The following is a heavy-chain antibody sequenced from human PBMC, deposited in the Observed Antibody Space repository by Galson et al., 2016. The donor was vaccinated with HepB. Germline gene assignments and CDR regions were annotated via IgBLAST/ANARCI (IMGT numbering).Heavy chain of an antibody. D-gene: IGHD6-6*01. CDR1: GFTFSDFD. J-gene: IGHJ5*01. Sequence: SLRLSCAGSGFTFSDFDMNWVRQAPGKGLEWISYISSTGGMIYYADFVKGRLIVSRDNARNSLHLQIMDLRVDDTSIYYCVGGRTIAAVTNWFDSWGQGTLVTVSS. V-gene: IGHV3-69-1*02. CDR2: ISSTGGMI. CDR3: VGGRTIAAVTNWFDS.